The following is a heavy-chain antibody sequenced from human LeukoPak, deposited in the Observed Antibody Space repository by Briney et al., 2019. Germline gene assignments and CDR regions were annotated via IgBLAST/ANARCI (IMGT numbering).Heavy chain of an antibody. V-gene: IGHV3-74*01. CDR3: AREDSHLRVGFDL. J-gene: IGHJ3*01. D-gene: IGHD2-15*01. Sequence: PGGSLRLSCAASGFSFTRYWIHWVRQAPGKGLQWVSRVNSDGSSTTYADAVKGRFSVSRDNAKNTLYLQLSSLRAEDTAVYYCAREDSHLRVGFDLWGQGTMVTVSS. CDR1: GFSFTRYW. CDR2: VNSDGSST.